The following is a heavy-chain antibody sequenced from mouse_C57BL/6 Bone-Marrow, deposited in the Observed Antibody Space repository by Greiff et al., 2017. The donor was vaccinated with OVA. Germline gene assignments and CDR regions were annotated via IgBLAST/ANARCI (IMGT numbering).Heavy chain of an antibody. CDR2: INPNNGGT. Sequence: VQLQQSGPELVKPGASVKISCKASGYTFTDYYMNWVKQSHGKSLEWIGDINPNNGGTSYNQKFKGKATLTVDKSSSTAYMELRSLTSEDSAVYYCARGYYGSPYWYFDVWGKGTTVTVSS. D-gene: IGHD1-1*01. V-gene: IGHV1-26*01. J-gene: IGHJ1*03. CDR3: ARGYYGSPYWYFDV. CDR1: GYTFTDYY.